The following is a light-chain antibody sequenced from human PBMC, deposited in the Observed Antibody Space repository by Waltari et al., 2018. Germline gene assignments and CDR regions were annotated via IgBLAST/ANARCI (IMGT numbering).Light chain of an antibody. CDR1: CSDFTASNH. CDR3: CSYAGSYTWV. J-gene: IGLJ3*02. Sequence: QSALTQPRPQSVSPGQSVTTSCTGACSDFTASNHFYWYQQHPVKAPKLITYGVTERPAGVPHRFTGSKSGDTASLTISGLQADDEADYYCCSYAGSYTWVFGGGTKLTVL. V-gene: IGLV2-11*01. CDR2: GVT.